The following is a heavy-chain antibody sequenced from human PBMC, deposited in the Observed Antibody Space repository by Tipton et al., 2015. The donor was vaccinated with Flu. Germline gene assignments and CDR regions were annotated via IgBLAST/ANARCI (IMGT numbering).Heavy chain of an antibody. J-gene: IGHJ3*02. V-gene: IGHV3-21*01. CDR1: GFTFSYYG. CDR2: ISSSGSHI. CDR3: AREWADSYDSTEGDAFDI. Sequence: CAASGFTFSYYGMNWVRLTPGKGLKWVSFISSSGSHIYYADSVRGRFTVSRDDAKNSLYLQMKSLRAEDTAVYYCAREWADSYDSTEGDAFDIWGQGTMVTVSS. D-gene: IGHD3-22*01.